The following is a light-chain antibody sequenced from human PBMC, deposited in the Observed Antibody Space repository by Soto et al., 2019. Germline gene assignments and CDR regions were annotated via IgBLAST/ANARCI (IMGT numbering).Light chain of an antibody. V-gene: IGKV3-20*01. CDR3: QQYGNSPFT. CDR2: GAT. Sequence: EIVLTQSPGTLSLSPGERATLSCRASQTVTSSYLAWYQQKPGQAPRLLIYGATTRATGVPDTFSGSGSGTDFTLTISRLEPEELAVYYCQQYGNSPFTFGQGTKLEI. J-gene: IGKJ2*01. CDR1: QTVTSSY.